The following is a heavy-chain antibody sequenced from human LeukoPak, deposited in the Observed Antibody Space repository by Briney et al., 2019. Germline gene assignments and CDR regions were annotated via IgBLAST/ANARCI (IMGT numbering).Heavy chain of an antibody. D-gene: IGHD3-10*01. CDR3: ASLPNYYGSGSFGYGMDV. Sequence: PGGSLRLSCAASGFTFGNAWMSWVRQAPGKGLVWVSRINSDGSSTSYADSVKGRFTISRDNAKNTLYLQMNSLRAEDTAVYYCASLPNYYGSGSFGYGMDVWGQGTTVTVSS. V-gene: IGHV3-74*01. CDR1: GFTFGNAW. CDR2: INSDGSST. J-gene: IGHJ6*02.